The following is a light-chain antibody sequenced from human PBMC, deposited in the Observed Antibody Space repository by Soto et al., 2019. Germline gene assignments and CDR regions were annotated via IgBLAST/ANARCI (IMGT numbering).Light chain of an antibody. CDR1: HSVSSN. Sequence: EIVMTQSPATLSVSPGEGAILSCRASHSVSSNLAWFQQKPGQSPRLLIYGASTRANGIPDRFSGSGSGTEFTLTISSLQSEDFAVYYCQEYDNWPLTFGGGTKVEIK. J-gene: IGKJ4*01. V-gene: IGKV3D-15*01. CDR3: QEYDNWPLT. CDR2: GAS.